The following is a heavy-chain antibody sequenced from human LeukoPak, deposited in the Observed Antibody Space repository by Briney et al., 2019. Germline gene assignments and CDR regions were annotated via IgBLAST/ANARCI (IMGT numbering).Heavy chain of an antibody. Sequence: SSETLSLTCTVSGGSISSGGYYWSWIRQHPGKGLEWIGYIYYSGSTYYNPSLKSRVTMSVDTSKNQFSLKLSSVTAADTAVYYCVRHRPLSGVAPFQEQYYFDYWGQGTLVTVSS. CDR3: VRHRPLSGVAPFQEQYYFDY. CDR2: IYYSGST. V-gene: IGHV4-31*03. D-gene: IGHD2-15*01. J-gene: IGHJ4*02. CDR1: GGSISSGGYY.